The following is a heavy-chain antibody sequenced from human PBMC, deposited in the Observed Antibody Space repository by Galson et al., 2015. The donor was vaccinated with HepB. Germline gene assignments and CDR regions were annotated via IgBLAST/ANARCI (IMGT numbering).Heavy chain of an antibody. V-gene: IGHV3-21*01. CDR2: ISSSSSYI. D-gene: IGHD6-13*01. J-gene: IGHJ3*02. CDR3: ARENQQLVPVDAFDI. Sequence: SLRLSCAASGFTFSSYSMNWVRQAPGKGLEWVSSISSSSSYIYYADSVKGRFTISRDNAKNSLYLQMNSLRAEDTAVYYCARENQQLVPVDAFDIWGQRTMVTVSS. CDR1: GFTFSSYS.